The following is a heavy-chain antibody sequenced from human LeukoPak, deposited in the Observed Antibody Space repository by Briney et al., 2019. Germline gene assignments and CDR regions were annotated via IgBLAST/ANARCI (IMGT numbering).Heavy chain of an antibody. D-gene: IGHD3-9*01. CDR3: ARGGLRYFPFDY. V-gene: IGHV3-7*01. J-gene: IGHJ4*02. Sequence: GGSLRLSCAAPGFTFSSYWMSWVRQAPGKGLEWVANIKQDGSEKYYVDSVKGRFTISRDNAKNSLYLQMNSLRAEDTAVYYCARGGLRYFPFDYWGQGTLVTVSS. CDR2: IKQDGSEK. CDR1: GFTFSSYW.